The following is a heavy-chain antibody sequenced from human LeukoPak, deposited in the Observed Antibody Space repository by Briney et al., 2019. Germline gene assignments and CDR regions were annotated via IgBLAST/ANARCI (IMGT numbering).Heavy chain of an antibody. CDR3: ARGRVVVPAAIGDAFDI. CDR2: IYTSGST. J-gene: IGHJ3*02. Sequence: TLSLTCTVSGGSISSGSYYWSWIRQPAGKGLEWIGRIYTSGSTNYNPSLKSRVTISVDTSKNQFSLKLSSVTAADTAVYYCARGRVVVPAAIGDAFDIWGQGTMVTVSS. V-gene: IGHV4-61*02. CDR1: GGSISSGSYY. D-gene: IGHD2-2*02.